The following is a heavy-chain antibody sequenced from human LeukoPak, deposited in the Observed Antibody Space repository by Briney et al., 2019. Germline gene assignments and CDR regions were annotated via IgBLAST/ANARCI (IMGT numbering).Heavy chain of an antibody. CDR3: ARSGIAAADEYFQH. CDR2: IIPIFGTA. Sequence: VASVKVSCKASGYTFTSYGISWVRQAPGQGLEWMGGIIPIFGTANYAQKFQGRVTITADKSTSTAYMELSSLRSEDTAVYYCARSGIAAADEYFQHWGQGTLVTVSS. J-gene: IGHJ1*01. V-gene: IGHV1-69*06. D-gene: IGHD6-13*01. CDR1: GYTFTSYG.